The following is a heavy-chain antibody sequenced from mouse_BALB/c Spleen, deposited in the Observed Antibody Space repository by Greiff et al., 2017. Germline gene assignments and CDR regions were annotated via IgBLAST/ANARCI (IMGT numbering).Heavy chain of an antibody. Sequence: EVQLQESGGGLVQPGGSRKLSCAASGFTFSDYGMAWVRQAPGKGPEWVAFISNLAYSIYYADTVTGRFTISRENAKNTLYLEMSSLRSEDTAMYYCARDRYGYAMDYWGQGTSVTVSS. D-gene: IGHD1-1*01. J-gene: IGHJ4*01. CDR1: GFTFSDYG. V-gene: IGHV5-15*02. CDR3: ARDRYGYAMDY. CDR2: ISNLAYSI.